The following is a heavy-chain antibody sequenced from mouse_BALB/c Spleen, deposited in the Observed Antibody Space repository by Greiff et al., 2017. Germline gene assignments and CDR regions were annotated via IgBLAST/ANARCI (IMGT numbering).Heavy chain of an antibody. CDR3: ARDGNYAMDY. CDR2: ISSGGSYT. CDR1: GFTFSSYG. Sequence: EVKVVESGGDLVKPGGSLKLSCAASGFTFSSYGMSWVRQTPDKRLEWVATISSGGSYTYYPDSVKGRFTISRDNAKNTLYLQMSSLKSEDSAVYYCARDGNYAMDYWGQGTSVTVSS. J-gene: IGHJ4*01. V-gene: IGHV5-6*01. D-gene: IGHD2-1*01.